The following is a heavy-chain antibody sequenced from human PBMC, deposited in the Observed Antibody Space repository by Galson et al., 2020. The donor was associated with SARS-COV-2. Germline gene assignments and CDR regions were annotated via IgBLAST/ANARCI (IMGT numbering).Heavy chain of an antibody. D-gene: IGHD2-15*01. CDR2: IYWDDDK. CDR3: ARTPDIFYYYGMDV. CDR1: GFSLSTSGVG. J-gene: IGHJ6*02. Sequence: KMSGPTLVKPTQTLTLTCTFSGFSLSTSGVGVGWIRQPPGKALEWLALIYWDDDKRYSPSLKSRLTITKDTSKNQVVLTMTNMDPVDTATYYGARTPDIFYYYGMDVWGQGTTVTVSS. V-gene: IGHV2-5*02.